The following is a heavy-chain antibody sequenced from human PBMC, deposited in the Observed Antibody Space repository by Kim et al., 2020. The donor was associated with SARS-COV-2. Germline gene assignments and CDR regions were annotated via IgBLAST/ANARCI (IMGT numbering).Heavy chain of an antibody. Sequence: GGSLRLSCAASGFTFSKYWMHCVRQVPGEGLVWVSRSNEDGSITNYADSMRGRFTISRDNARSTLYLQMNSLGAEDTALYYCARDLSGSDDLWGQGTLV. J-gene: IGHJ5*02. CDR1: GFTFSKYW. CDR3: ARDLSGSDDL. D-gene: IGHD5-12*01. V-gene: IGHV3-74*01. CDR2: SNEDGSIT.